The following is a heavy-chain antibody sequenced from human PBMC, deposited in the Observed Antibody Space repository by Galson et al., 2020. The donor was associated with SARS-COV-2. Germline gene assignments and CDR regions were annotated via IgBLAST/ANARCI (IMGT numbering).Heavy chain of an antibody. CDR3: ARSYYDILTGYEDWLDP. Sequence: SGPTLVKPTQTLTLTCTFSGFSLSTSGMRVSWIRQPPGKALEWLARIDWDADKFYSTSLKTRLTISKDTSKNQVVLTMTNMDPVDTATYYCARSYYDILTGYEDWLDPWGQGTLVTVSS. CDR2: IDWDADK. CDR1: GFSLSTSGMR. J-gene: IGHJ5*02. D-gene: IGHD3-9*01. V-gene: IGHV2-70*04.